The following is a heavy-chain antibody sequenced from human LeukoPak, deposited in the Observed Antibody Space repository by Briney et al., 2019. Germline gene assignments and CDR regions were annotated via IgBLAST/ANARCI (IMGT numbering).Heavy chain of an antibody. D-gene: IGHD4-23*01. CDR3: ASYRRIPMRLRWSKGNFDY. CDR2: IYYSGST. CDR1: GGSISSYY. V-gene: IGHV4-59*08. J-gene: IGHJ4*02. Sequence: SETLSLTCTVYGGSISSYYWSWIRQPPGKGLEWIGYIYYSGSTNYNPSLKSRVTISVDTSKNQFSLKLSSVTAADTAVYYCASYRRIPMRLRWSKGNFDYWGQGTLVTVSS.